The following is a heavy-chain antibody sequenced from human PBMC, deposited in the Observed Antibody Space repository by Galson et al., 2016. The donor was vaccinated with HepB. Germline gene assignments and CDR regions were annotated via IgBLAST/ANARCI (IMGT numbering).Heavy chain of an antibody. CDR2: INSDGGST. V-gene: IGHV3-74*01. D-gene: IGHD4-17*01. CDR3: ASSTLTTGGTETDH. CDR1: GFTFSSYW. J-gene: IGHJ4*02. Sequence: SLRLSCAASGFTFSSYWMHWVRQAPGKGLVWVSRINSDGGSTSYADSVKGRFTISRDNAKNTLYLQINSLRADDAAVYFCASSTLTTGGTETDHWGQGTLVTVSS.